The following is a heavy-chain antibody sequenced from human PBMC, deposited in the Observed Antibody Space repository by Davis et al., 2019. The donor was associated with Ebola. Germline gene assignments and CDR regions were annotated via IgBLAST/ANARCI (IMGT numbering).Heavy chain of an antibody. V-gene: IGHV4-59*01. Sequence: PSETLSLTCTVSGGSISSYYWSWIRQPPGKGLEWIGYVYYSGSTNYNPSLESRVTISVDTSKNQFSLKLSSVTAADTAVYYCARDVNGLLSTWGKGTTVTVSS. CDR1: GGSISSYY. CDR2: VYYSGST. J-gene: IGHJ6*04. D-gene: IGHD2-15*01. CDR3: ARDVNGLLST.